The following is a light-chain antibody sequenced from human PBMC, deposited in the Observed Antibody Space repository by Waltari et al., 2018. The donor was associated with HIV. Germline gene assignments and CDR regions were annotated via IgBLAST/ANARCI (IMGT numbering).Light chain of an antibody. CDR3: SSFARSGTLL. Sequence: QSALTQSASVSGSPGQSITISCTGTNSDIGAYDFVSWYQQQSGKSPRVLIFRVFHRPAGISNRFSGSKSGNTASLTISGLRSEDEADYYCSSFARSGTLLFGGGTRVTVL. CDR1: NSDIGAYDF. CDR2: RVF. J-gene: IGLJ2*01. V-gene: IGLV2-14*01.